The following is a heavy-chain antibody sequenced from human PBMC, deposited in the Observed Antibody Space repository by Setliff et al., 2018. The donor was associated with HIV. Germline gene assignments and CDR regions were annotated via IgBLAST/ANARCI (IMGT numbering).Heavy chain of an antibody. CDR1: GFTFSNYW. Sequence: LRLSCAASGFTFSNYWMHWVRQAPGKGLEWVSRINSDGGISEHADAVKGRLTISRDNARNTLYLEMNSLRVEDTAVYYCVRVAGFSSSWFGYWGQGTLVTVS. D-gene: IGHD6-13*01. CDR3: VRVAGFSSSWFGY. J-gene: IGHJ4*02. V-gene: IGHV3-74*03. CDR2: INSDGGIS.